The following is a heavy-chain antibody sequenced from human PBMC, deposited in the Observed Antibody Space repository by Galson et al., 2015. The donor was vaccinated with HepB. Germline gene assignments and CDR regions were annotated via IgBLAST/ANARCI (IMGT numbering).Heavy chain of an antibody. CDR2: ISSSGSTI. CDR1: GFTFSSYE. Sequence: SLRLSCAASGFTFSSYEMNWVRQAPGKGLEWVSYISSSGSTIYYADSVKGRFTISRDNAKNSLYLQMNSLRAEDTAVYYCARGTSGWDTEDYWGQGTLVTVSA. V-gene: IGHV3-48*03. D-gene: IGHD6-19*01. J-gene: IGHJ4*02. CDR3: ARGTSGWDTEDY.